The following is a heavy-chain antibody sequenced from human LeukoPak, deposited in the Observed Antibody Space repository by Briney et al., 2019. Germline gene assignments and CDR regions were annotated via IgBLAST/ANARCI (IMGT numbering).Heavy chain of an antibody. J-gene: IGHJ6*03. D-gene: IGHD3-10*01. CDR2: IRYDGSNK. Sequence: GESLRLSCEASGFSFSSYWMSWVRQAPGKGLEWVAFIRYDGSNKYYADSVKGRFTISRDNSKNTLYLQMNSLRAEDTAVYYCAKGFDQTKNYYYYMDVWGKGTTVTISS. CDR1: GFSFSSYW. CDR3: AKGFDQTKNYYYYMDV. V-gene: IGHV3-30*02.